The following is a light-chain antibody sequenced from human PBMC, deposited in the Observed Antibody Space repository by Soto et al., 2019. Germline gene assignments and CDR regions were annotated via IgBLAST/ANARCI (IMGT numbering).Light chain of an antibody. Sequence: QAVLTQPPSVSGSPGQSVTISCTGTSSDVGSYNRVSWYQQPPGTAPKLMICQVSNRPSGVPDRFSGSKSGNTASLTISGLQAEDEADYYCSSYTSSGTWVFGGGTKVTGL. V-gene: IGLV2-18*02. J-gene: IGLJ3*02. CDR1: SSDVGSYNR. CDR2: QVS. CDR3: SSYTSSGTWV.